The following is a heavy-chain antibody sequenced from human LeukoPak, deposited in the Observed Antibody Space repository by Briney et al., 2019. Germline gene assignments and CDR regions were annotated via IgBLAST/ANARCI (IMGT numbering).Heavy chain of an antibody. Sequence: GASVKVSCKASGYTFTGDGISWVRQAPGQGREWMGWMSAYNGNTNYAQKLQGRVTMTTDTSTSTAYLELRSLRSDDTAVYYCARDYGSGSRYGMDVWGPGTTVTVSS. J-gene: IGHJ6*02. CDR3: ARDYGSGSRYGMDV. D-gene: IGHD3-10*01. CDR1: GYTFTGDG. V-gene: IGHV1-18*01. CDR2: MSAYNGNT.